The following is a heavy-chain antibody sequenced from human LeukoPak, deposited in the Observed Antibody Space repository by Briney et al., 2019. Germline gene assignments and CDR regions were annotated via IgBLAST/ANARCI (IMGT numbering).Heavy chain of an antibody. Sequence: SETLSLTCTVSGGSISSYYWSWIRQPPGKGLEWIGYIYYSGSTNYSPSLKSRVTISVDTSKNQFSLKLSSVTAADTAVYYCARLRAYQPHAAFDIWGQGTMVTVSS. J-gene: IGHJ3*02. V-gene: IGHV4-59*08. CDR3: ARLRAYQPHAAFDI. D-gene: IGHD2-2*01. CDR1: GGSISSYY. CDR2: IYYSGST.